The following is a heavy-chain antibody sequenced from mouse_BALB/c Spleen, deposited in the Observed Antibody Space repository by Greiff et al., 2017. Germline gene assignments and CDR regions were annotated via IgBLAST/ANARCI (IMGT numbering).Heavy chain of an antibody. CDR3: ARFGGNDWYFDV. D-gene: IGHD1-1*02. CDR1: GDSITSGY. J-gene: IGHJ1*01. CDR2: ISYSGST. Sequence: EVQLQESGPSLVKPSQTLSLTCSVTGDSITSGYWNWIRKFPGNKLEYMGYISYSGSTYYNPSLKSRISITRDTSKNQYYLQLNSVTTEDTATYYCARFGGNDWYFDVWGAGTTVTVSS. V-gene: IGHV3-8*02.